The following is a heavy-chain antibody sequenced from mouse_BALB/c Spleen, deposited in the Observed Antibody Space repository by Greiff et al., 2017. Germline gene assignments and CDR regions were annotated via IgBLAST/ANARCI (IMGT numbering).Heavy chain of an antibody. J-gene: IGHJ4*01. Sequence: QVHVKQSGPGLVQPSQSLSITCTVSGFSLTSYGVHWVRQSPGKGLEWLGVIWSGGSTDYNAAFISRLSISKDNSKSQVFFKMNSLQANDTAIYYCARNEYYYYAMDYWGQGTSVTVSS. V-gene: IGHV2-2*02. CDR3: ARNEYYYYAMDY. CDR2: IWSGGST. CDR1: GFSLTSYG. D-gene: IGHD5-2*01.